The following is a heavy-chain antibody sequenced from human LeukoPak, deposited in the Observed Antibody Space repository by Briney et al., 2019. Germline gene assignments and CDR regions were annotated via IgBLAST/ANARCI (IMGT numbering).Heavy chain of an antibody. V-gene: IGHV4-59*08. CDR3: ARTTYYGSGSPHDAFDI. J-gene: IGHJ3*02. D-gene: IGHD3-10*01. CDR1: GGSISSYY. Sequence: SETLSLTGTVSGGSISSYYWSWIRQPPGKGLEWIGYIYYSGSTNYNPSLKSRVTISVDTSKNQFSLKLSSVTAADTAVYYCARTTYYGSGSPHDAFDIWGQGTMVTVSS. CDR2: IYYSGST.